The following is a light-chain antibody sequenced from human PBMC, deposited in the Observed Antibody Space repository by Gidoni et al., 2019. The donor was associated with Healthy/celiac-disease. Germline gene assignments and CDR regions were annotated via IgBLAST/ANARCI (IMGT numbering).Light chain of an antibody. Sequence: PGERATLSCRASQSVSSNLAWYQQKPGQAPRLLIYGASTRATGIPARFSGSGSGTEFTLTISSLQSEDFAVYYCQQYNNWPPLTFXGXTKVEIK. J-gene: IGKJ4*01. CDR3: QQYNNWPPLT. V-gene: IGKV3-15*01. CDR2: GAS. CDR1: QSVSSN.